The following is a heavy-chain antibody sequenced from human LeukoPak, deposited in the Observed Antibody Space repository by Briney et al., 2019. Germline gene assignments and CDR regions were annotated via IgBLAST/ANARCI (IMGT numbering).Heavy chain of an antibody. CDR2: IISSSSYI. J-gene: IGHJ4*02. CDR1: GFTFSSYS. V-gene: IGHV3-21*01. Sequence: GGSLRLSCAASGFTFSSYSMNWVRQAPGKGLEWVSSIISSSSYIYYAGSVKGRFTISRDNAKNSLYLQMNSLRAEDTAVYYCASNTGDYWGQGTLVTVSS. D-gene: IGHD2/OR15-2a*01. CDR3: ASNTGDY.